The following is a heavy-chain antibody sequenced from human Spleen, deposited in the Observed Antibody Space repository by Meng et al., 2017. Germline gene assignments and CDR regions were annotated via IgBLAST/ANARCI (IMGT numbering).Heavy chain of an antibody. Sequence: EHLQESGPGLVKPSGTLALICVFSGDTISSRDWWSWVSQTPGKWLEWIGEIFQGSGRINYNPSLKSRVTISLDKSKNQFSLNVKSVTAADTAVYYCVRNEGYSFGAWGQGTLVTVSS. CDR3: VRNEGYSFGA. V-gene: IGHV4-4*02. J-gene: IGHJ5*02. D-gene: IGHD2-21*01. CDR2: IFQGSGRI. CDR1: GDTISSRDW.